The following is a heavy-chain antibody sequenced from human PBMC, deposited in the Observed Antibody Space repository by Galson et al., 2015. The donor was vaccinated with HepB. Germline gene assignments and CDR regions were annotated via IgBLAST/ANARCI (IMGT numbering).Heavy chain of an antibody. CDR2: ITGSGDGT. J-gene: IGHJ5*02. V-gene: IGHV3-23*01. Sequence: SLRLSCAASGFTFSSYALTWVRQAPGKGLEWVSSITGSGDGTYYADSVRGRFAISRDNSKNTLFLHVHSLTAEDTAVYYRAKGRASGKVDWFDPWGQGALVTVSS. CDR1: GFTFSSYA. D-gene: IGHD3-10*01. CDR3: AKGRASGKVDWFDP.